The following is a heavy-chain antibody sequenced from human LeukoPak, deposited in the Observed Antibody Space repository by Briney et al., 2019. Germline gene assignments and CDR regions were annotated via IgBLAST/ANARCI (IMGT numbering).Heavy chain of an antibody. D-gene: IGHD4-11*01. CDR3: ARGTTVKFDY. CDR1: GGSFSGYY. J-gene: IGHJ4*02. V-gene: IGHV4-34*01. CDR2: INHSGST. Sequence: SETLSLTCAVYGGSFSGYYWSWIRQPPGKGLEWIGEINHSGSTNYNPSLKSRVTISVDTSKNQCSLKLSSVTAADAAVYYCARGTTVKFDYWGQGTLVTVSS.